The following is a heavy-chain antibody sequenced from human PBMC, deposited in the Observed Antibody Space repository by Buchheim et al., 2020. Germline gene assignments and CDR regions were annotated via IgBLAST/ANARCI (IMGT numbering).Heavy chain of an antibody. CDR2: ISYDGSNK. CDR3: ARDGGGNDAFDI. J-gene: IGHJ3*02. V-gene: IGHV3-30*04. D-gene: IGHD4-23*01. CDR1: GFTFSSYA. Sequence: QVQLVESGGGVVQPGRSLRLSCAASGFTFSSYAMHWVRQTPGKGLEWVAVISYDGSNKYYADSVKGRFTISRDNSKHALSLQMNSLRAEDTAVYYCARDGGGNDAFDIWGQGT.